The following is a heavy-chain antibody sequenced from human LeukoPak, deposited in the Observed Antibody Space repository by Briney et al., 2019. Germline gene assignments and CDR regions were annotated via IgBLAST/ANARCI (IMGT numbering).Heavy chain of an antibody. CDR2: VSGRGTST. CDR3: AKWGAYDVLTGYYDSDY. CDR1: GFTFSNYA. J-gene: IGHJ4*02. Sequence: GASLRLSCAASGFTFSNYAMSWVRQAPGKGLEWVSAVSGRGTSTYYTDSVKGRFTISRDNSKNTLYLQLNSLSAEDTAIYYCAKWGAYDVLTGYYDSDYWGQGTLVTVSS. D-gene: IGHD3-9*01. V-gene: IGHV3-23*01.